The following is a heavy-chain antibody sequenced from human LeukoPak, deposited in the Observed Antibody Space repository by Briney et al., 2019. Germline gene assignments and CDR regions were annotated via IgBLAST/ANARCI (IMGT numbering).Heavy chain of an antibody. CDR1: GFTFSSYA. J-gene: IGHJ4*02. V-gene: IGHV3-23*01. CDR3: APRHPGYSSSWYGY. Sequence: TGGSLRLSCAASGFTFSSYAMSWVRQAPGKGLEWVSAISGSGGSTYYADSVKGRFTISRDNSKNTLYLQMNSLRAEDTAVYYCAPRHPGYSSSWYGYWGQGTLVTVSS. CDR2: ISGSGGST. D-gene: IGHD6-13*01.